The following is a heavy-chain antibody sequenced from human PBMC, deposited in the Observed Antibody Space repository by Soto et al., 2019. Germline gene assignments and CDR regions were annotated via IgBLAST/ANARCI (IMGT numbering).Heavy chain of an antibody. V-gene: IGHV1-2*04. CDR2: INPNSGDT. J-gene: IGHJ4*02. CDR3: ATSRISIAVAGETEYYFDY. D-gene: IGHD6-19*01. Sequence: VKVSCKASGYIFTGYYMHWVRQAPAQGLEGMGWINPNSGDTNYTQKFQGWVTMTRDTSISTAYMELSRLRSDDTAVYYCATSRISIAVAGETEYYFDYWGQGTPVTVSS. CDR1: GYIFTGYY.